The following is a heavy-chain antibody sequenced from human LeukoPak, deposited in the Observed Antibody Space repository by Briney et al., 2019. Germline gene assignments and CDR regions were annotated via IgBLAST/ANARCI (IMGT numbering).Heavy chain of an antibody. CDR2: IYYSGST. J-gene: IGHJ4*02. D-gene: IGHD2-15*01. CDR1: GGSISSYY. Sequence: SETLSLTCTVSGGSISSYYWSWLRQPPGKGLEWIGYIYYSGSTNYNPSLKSRVTISVDTSKNQFSLKLSSVTAADTAVYYCARLGYCSGGSCYSLYYFDYWGQGTLVTVSS. V-gene: IGHV4-59*01. CDR3: ARLGYCSGGSCYSLYYFDY.